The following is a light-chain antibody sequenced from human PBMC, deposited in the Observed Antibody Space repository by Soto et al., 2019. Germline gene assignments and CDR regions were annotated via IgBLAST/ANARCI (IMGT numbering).Light chain of an antibody. CDR1: SSNIGAGYD. J-gene: IGLJ2*01. V-gene: IGLV1-40*01. Sequence: QSVLTQPPSVSGAPGQRVTISCTGSSSNIGAGYDVHWYQQLPGTAPKLLISATANRPSGVPERFSGSKSGTSASLAITGXXXXXXXXXYCXSYDSSLSGLVVFGGGTKL. CDR3: XSYDSSLSGLVV. CDR2: ATA.